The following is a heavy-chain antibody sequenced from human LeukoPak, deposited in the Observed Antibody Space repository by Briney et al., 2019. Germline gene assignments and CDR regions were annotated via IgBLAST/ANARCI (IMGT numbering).Heavy chain of an antibody. D-gene: IGHD4-17*01. CDR2: ISSSSSYI. J-gene: IGHJ4*02. CDR1: GFTFSSYS. V-gene: IGHV3-21*01. Sequence: GGSLRLSCAASGFTFSSYSMNWVRQAPGKGLEWASSISSSSSYIYYADSVKGRFTISRDNAKNSLYLQMNSLRAEDTAVYYCARDYYGDYALDYWGQGTLVTVSS. CDR3: ARDYYGDYALDY.